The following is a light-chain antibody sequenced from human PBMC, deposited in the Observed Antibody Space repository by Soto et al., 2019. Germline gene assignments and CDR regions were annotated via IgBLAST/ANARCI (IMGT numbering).Light chain of an antibody. V-gene: IGLV4-69*01. CDR3: QTWGTGIWV. Sequence: QPVLTQSPSASASLGASVKLTCTLSSGHSSYAIAWHQQQPEKGPRYLMKLNSDGSHSKGDGIPDRFSGSSSGAERYLTISSRQSEDEADSYCQTWGTGIWVFGGGTKLTVL. J-gene: IGLJ3*02. CDR1: SGHSSYA. CDR2: LNSDGSH.